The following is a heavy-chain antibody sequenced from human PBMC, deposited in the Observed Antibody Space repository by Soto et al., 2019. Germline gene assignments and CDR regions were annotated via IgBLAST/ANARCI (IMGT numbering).Heavy chain of an antibody. D-gene: IGHD6-19*01. CDR2: ISVYNGNT. V-gene: IGHV1-18*01. J-gene: IGHJ4*02. CDR1: GYSFTSYG. Sequence: VQLVQSGAEVKKPGASVTVSCKASGYSFTSYGISWVRQAPGQGLEWMGWISVYNGNTNYAQKLQGRVTMTTDTSTSTAYMELRSLRSDDTAVYYCAKNGRGYSSLYFDYWGQGTLVTVSS. CDR3: AKNGRGYSSLYFDY.